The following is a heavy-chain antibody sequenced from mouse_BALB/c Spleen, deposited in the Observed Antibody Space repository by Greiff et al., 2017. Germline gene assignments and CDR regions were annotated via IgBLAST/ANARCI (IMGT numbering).Heavy chain of an antibody. CDR2: ISSGSSTI. CDR3: ARSPEFITTADY. Sequence: EVQVVESGGGLVQPGGSRKLSCAASGFTFSSFGMHWVRQAPEKGLEWVAYISSGSSTIYYADTVKGRFTISRDNPKNTLFLQMTSLRSEDTAMYYCARSPEFITTADYWGQGTSVTVSS. CDR1: GFTFSSFG. V-gene: IGHV5-17*02. D-gene: IGHD1-2*01. J-gene: IGHJ4*01.